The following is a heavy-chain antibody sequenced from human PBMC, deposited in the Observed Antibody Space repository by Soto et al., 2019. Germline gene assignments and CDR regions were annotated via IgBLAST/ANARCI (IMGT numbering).Heavy chain of an antibody. V-gene: IGHV4-59*01. CDR3: ARDSRDSFDL. CDR2: IYYSGST. J-gene: IGHJ2*01. D-gene: IGHD3-22*01. Sequence: SETLSLTCTVSGGSISSYYWSWIRQPPGKGLEWIGYIYYSGSTNYTPSLKSRVTISVDPSKNQFSLKLSSVTAADTAVYYCARDSRDSFDLWGRGTLVTVSS. CDR1: GGSISSYY.